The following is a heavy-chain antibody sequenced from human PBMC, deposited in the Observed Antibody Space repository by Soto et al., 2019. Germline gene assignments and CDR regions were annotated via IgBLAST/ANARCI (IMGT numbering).Heavy chain of an antibody. D-gene: IGHD2-21*02. CDR2: IYYSGST. J-gene: IGHJ4*02. V-gene: IGHV4-39*01. CDR1: GDSICRRSYC. Sequence: SESLSLTCTVTGDSICRRSYCWGWIRQPPGKGLEWFGRIYYSGSTYNNPSLRSRVSMSIDTSKDQFSLKLKSVTAAYTAQYFCARQRNSVVTQAYFDVWGPGSLVTVS. CDR3: ARQRNSVVTQAYFDV.